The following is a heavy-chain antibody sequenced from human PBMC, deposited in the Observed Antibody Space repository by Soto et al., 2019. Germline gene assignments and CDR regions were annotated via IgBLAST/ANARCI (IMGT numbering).Heavy chain of an antibody. J-gene: IGHJ4*02. CDR2: IIPIFGTP. V-gene: IGHV1-69*01. D-gene: IGHD3-10*01. CDR3: ARDREDYGSGNYYNRIDF. CDR1: GGIFSTYA. Sequence: QVQLVQSGAEVKKPGSSVKVSCKASGGIFSTYAISWLRQAPGQGLEWMGGIIPIFGTPNYAQRFQGRVTITADESTSTAFMQLSTLRSEDTAVYYCARDREDYGSGNYYNRIDFWGQGTLVTVSS.